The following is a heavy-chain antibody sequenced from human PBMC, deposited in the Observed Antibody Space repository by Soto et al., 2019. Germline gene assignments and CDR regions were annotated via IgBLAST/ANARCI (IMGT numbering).Heavy chain of an antibody. CDR2: IIPIFGTA. CDR1: GGTFNNYA. J-gene: IGHJ6*02. Sequence: QVQLVQSGAEVKKPGSSVEVSCKASGGTFNNYAISWVRQAPGQGLEWMGGIIPIFGTANYAQKFQGRVTIIADKSTSTAYMELYSLRSEDTAVYYCAAELRLGDLGYYGMDVWGQGTTVTVSS. CDR3: AAELRLGDLGYYGMDV. V-gene: IGHV1-69*06. D-gene: IGHD3-16*01.